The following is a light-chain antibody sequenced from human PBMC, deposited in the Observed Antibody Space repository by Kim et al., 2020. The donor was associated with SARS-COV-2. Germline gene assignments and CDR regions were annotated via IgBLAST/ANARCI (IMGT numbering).Light chain of an antibody. V-gene: IGLV3-21*03. Sequence: APGKTARSTGGGNNIGSKSVYWYQQKSGQAPVLVVFDVSDRPSGIPERFSGSRSGNTATLTVIRVEAGDEADYYCQVWDTNSDHVVFGGGTQLTVL. CDR1: NIGSKS. CDR2: DVS. J-gene: IGLJ2*01. CDR3: QVWDTNSDHVV.